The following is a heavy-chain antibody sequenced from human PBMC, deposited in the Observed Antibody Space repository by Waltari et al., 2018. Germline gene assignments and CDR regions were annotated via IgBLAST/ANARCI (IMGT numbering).Heavy chain of an antibody. V-gene: IGHV4-34*01. CDR1: GGSFSGYY. J-gene: IGHJ6*02. CDR3: ARMGGAVAGPLYYYYGMDV. Sequence: QVQLQQWGAGLLKPSETLSLTCAVYGGSFSGYYWSWIRQPPGKGLEWIGEINHSGRTNSTPVLKSRVTISVDTSKNQFSLKLSSVTAADTAVYYCARMGGAVAGPLYYYYGMDVWGQGTTVTVSS. CDR2: INHSGRT. D-gene: IGHD6-19*01.